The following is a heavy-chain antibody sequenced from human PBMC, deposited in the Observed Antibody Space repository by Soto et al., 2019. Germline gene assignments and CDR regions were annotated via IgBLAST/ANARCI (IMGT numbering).Heavy chain of an antibody. CDR3: AKVWGIAAAGSFTHFDY. D-gene: IGHD6-13*01. CDR1: GFTFSNYG. J-gene: IGHJ4*03. Sequence: GGSLRLACAASGFTFSNYGMHWVRQAPGKGLEWVAVISYDGSYKYYADSVKGRFTISRDNSKNTLYLQMNSVRAEDTAVYYCAKVWGIAAAGSFTHFDYWGQGTVVTVSS. V-gene: IGHV3-30*18. CDR2: ISYDGSYK.